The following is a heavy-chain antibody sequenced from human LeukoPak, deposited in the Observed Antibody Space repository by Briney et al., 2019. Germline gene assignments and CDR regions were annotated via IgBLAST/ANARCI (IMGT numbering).Heavy chain of an antibody. D-gene: IGHD5-12*01. V-gene: IGHV1-69*13. CDR2: LIPIFVTA. Sequence: SVKVSCKASGGTSSSYAISWVRHAPGQGLEWMGELIPIFVTANYAQKFQGRVTNTADQSTGPAYMELSSLRSEDTAVYYCARDSGYGRMYNLFDPWGQGTLVTVSS. CDR1: GGTSSSYA. J-gene: IGHJ5*02. CDR3: ARDSGYGRMYNLFDP.